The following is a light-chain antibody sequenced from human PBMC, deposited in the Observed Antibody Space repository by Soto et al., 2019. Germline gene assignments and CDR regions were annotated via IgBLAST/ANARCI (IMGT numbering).Light chain of an antibody. Sequence: EIVLTQSPGTLSLSPGERATLSCRASQSVSSRYLAWYQQKPGQAPRLLIYLASSRATGIPERFSVSGSGTDFTLTISRLEPEDFAVYYCQQYGNSPPWTFGQGTKVEIK. V-gene: IGKV3-20*01. CDR3: QQYGNSPPWT. CDR2: LAS. CDR1: QSVSSRY. J-gene: IGKJ1*01.